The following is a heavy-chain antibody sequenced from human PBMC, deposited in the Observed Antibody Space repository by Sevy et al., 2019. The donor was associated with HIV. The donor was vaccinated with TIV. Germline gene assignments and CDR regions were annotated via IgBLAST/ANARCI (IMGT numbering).Heavy chain of an antibody. J-gene: IGHJ4*02. V-gene: IGHV3-23*01. D-gene: IGHD3-3*01. CDR3: AKDRVTVFGVVVTFDS. Sequence: GGSLRLSCAASGFTFNTHAMNWVRQAPGKGLEWVSVISGTGSSTYYADSVKGRFTISRDNSKNTLYLQMNSLRVEDSAVYFCAKDRVTVFGVVVTFDSWGQGTLVTVSS. CDR1: GFTFNTHA. CDR2: ISGTGSST.